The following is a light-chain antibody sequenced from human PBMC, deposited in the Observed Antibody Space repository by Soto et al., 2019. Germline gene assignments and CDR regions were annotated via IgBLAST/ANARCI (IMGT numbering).Light chain of an antibody. Sequence: EIVLTQSPGTLSSSPGERATLSCRASQSVTSNYLAWYQQKPGQAPRLLIYGASSRATGIPDRISGSGSGTDFTLTINRLESEDFAVYYCQQYGNSPWTFGRGTKVEIK. CDR2: GAS. V-gene: IGKV3-20*01. CDR3: QQYGNSPWT. J-gene: IGKJ1*01. CDR1: QSVTSNY.